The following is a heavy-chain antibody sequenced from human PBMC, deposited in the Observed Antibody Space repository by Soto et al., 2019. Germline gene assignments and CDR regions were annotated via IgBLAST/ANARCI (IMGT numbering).Heavy chain of an antibody. CDR1: GGTFSSYA. V-gene: IGHV1-69*13. D-gene: IGHD6-19*01. CDR3: ARGAGIAVADYDP. J-gene: IGHJ5*02. Sequence: SVKVSCKASGGTFSSYATSWVRQAPGQGLEWMGGIIPIFGTANYAQKFQGRVTITADESTSTAYMELSSLRSEDTAVYYCARGAGIAVADYDPWGQGTLVTVSS. CDR2: IIPIFGTA.